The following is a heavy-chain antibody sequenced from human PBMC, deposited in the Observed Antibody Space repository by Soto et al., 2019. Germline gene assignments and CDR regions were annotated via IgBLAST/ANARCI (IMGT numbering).Heavy chain of an antibody. J-gene: IGHJ6*02. CDR2: ISAYNGNT. CDR3: ARDRATIFGVVITSYYYYGMDV. D-gene: IGHD3-3*01. CDR1: VYTFTSYG. V-gene: IGHV1-18*01. Sequence: XSVKVSCKAPVYTFTSYGISWVRQAPGQGLEWMGWISAYNGNTNYAQKLQGRVTMTTDTSTSTAYMELRSLRSDDTAVYYCARDRATIFGVVITSYYYYGMDVWGQGTTVTASS.